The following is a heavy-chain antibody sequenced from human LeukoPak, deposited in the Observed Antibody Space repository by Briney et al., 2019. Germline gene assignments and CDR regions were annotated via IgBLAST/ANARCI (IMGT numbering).Heavy chain of an antibody. CDR1: GYSFTSYW. V-gene: IGHV5-10-1*01. J-gene: IGHJ6*04. CDR2: IDPSDSYT. Sequence: GESLKISCKGSGYSFTSYWISWVRQMPGKGLEWMGRIDPSDSYTNYSPSFQGHVTISADKSISTAYLQWSSLKASDTAMYYCARQPTYYYGSGSYYYYYGMDVWGKGTTVTVSS. CDR3: ARQPTYYYGSGSYYYYYGMDV. D-gene: IGHD3-10*01.